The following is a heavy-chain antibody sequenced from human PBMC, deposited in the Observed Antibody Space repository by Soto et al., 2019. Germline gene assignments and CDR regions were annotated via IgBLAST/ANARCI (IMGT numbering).Heavy chain of an antibody. V-gene: IGHV3-21*01. D-gene: IGHD5-12*01. CDR3: ARDLQMATIRGGDY. CDR2: ITSSSSSSYI. Sequence: EVQLVESGGGLVKPGGSLRLSCAASGFSFSSYSMNWVRQAPGQWLEWVSSITSSSSSSYIYYADSVKGRFTISRDNAKNSLFLQMNRLRAEDTAVYYCARDLQMATIRGGDYWGQGTLVTVSS. J-gene: IGHJ4*02. CDR1: GFSFSSYS.